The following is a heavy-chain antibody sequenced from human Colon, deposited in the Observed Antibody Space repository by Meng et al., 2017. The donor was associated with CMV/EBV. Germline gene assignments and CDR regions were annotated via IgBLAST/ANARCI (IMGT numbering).Heavy chain of an antibody. Sequence: GSESTFGSYAMSWVRQAPGKGLEWVSKISAGGGGTYFSDSVKGRFSISRDNSKNTVYLQMNSLKAEDTAVYYCAKGSTDGFNGLFDSWGQGALVTVSS. CDR3: AKGSTDGFNGLFDS. V-gene: IGHV3-23*01. J-gene: IGHJ4*02. D-gene: IGHD5-24*01. CDR1: ESTFGSYA. CDR2: ISAGGGGT.